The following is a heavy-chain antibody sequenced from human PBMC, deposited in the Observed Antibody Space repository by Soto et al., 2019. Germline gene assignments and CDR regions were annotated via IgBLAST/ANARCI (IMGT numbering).Heavy chain of an antibody. CDR2: IYYSGST. V-gene: IGHV4-59*01. D-gene: IGHD2-15*01. J-gene: IGHJ5*02. Sequence: SETLSLTCTVSGGSISSYYWSWIRQPPGKGLEWIGYIYYSGSTNYNPSLKSRVTISVDTSKNQFSLKLSSVTAADTAVYYCARSHLKLIKSGWFDPWGQGTLVTVSS. CDR1: GGSISSYY. CDR3: ARSHLKLIKSGWFDP.